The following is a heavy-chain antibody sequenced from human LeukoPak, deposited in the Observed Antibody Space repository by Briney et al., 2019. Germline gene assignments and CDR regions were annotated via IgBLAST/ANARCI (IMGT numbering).Heavy chain of an antibody. V-gene: IGHV3-43*01. CDR2: ISWDGGST. CDR3: AKRDGYNSGVDY. D-gene: IGHD5-24*01. CDR1: GFTFDDYT. J-gene: IGHJ4*02. Sequence: GGSLRLSCAASGFTFDDYTMHWVRQAPGKGLEWVSLISWDGGSTYYADSVKGRFTIYRDNSKNSLYLQMNSLRTGDTALYYCAKRDGYNSGVDYWGQGTLVTVSS.